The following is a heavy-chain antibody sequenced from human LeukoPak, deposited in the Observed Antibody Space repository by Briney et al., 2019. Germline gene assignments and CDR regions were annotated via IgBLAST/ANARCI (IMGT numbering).Heavy chain of an antibody. D-gene: IGHD3-22*01. J-gene: IGHJ4*02. CDR1: GGSISSSSYS. CDR3: ARGDYYDSSGYLMTAQYYFDY. Sequence: SETLSLTCTVSGGSISSSSYSWGWIRQPPGKGLEWIVSIYYSGSTYYNPSLKSRVTISVDTSKNQFSLKLSSVTAADTAVYYCARGDYYDSSGYLMTAQYYFDYWGQGTLVTVSS. V-gene: IGHV4-39*01. CDR2: IYYSGST.